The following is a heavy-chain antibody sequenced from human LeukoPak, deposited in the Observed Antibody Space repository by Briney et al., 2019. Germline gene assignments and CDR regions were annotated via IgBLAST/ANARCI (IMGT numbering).Heavy chain of an antibody. CDR1: GYTFTGYY. CDR2: INPNSGGT. D-gene: IGHD3-16*01. Sequence: GASVKVSCKASGYTFTGYYMHWVRQAPGQGLEWMGWINPNSGGTNYAQKFQGRVTMTRDTSISTAYMELSRLRSDDTAVYYCARENNGYDWAKFDYWGQGSLVIVSS. V-gene: IGHV1-2*02. J-gene: IGHJ4*02. CDR3: ARENNGYDWAKFDY.